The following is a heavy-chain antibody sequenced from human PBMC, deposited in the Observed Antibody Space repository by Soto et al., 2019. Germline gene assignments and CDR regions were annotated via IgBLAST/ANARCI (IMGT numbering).Heavy chain of an antibody. D-gene: IGHD6-13*01. V-gene: IGHV1-3*01. CDR3: ARDGVGASSSWPIDY. CDR2: INAGNGNT. CDR1: GYTFTSYA. Sequence: QVQLVQSGAEVKKSGASVKVYCKACGYTFTSYAMHWVRQAPGQRLEWMGWINAGNGNTKYSQKFQGRVTITRDTSASTAYMELSSLRSEDTAVYYCARDGVGASSSWPIDYWGQGTLVTVSS. J-gene: IGHJ4*02.